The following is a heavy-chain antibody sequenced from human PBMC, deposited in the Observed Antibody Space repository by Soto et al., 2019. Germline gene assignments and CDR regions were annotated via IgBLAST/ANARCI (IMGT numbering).Heavy chain of an antibody. CDR3: AKIRVGRFRGHYGMDV. CDR2: ISYDGSNK. V-gene: IGHV3-30*18. CDR1: GFTFSSYG. D-gene: IGHD3-10*01. Sequence: PGGSLRLSCAASGFTFSSYGMHWVRQAPGKGLEWVAVISYDGSNKYYADSVKGRFTISRDNSKNTLYLQMNSLRAEDTAVYYCAKIRVGRFRGHYGMDVWGQGTTVTVSS. J-gene: IGHJ6*02.